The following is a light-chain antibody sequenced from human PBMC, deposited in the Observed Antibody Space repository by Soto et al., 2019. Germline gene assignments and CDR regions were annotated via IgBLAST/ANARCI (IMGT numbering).Light chain of an antibody. CDR1: SSDVGGYNY. CDR3: SSYISSSIDYV. V-gene: IGLV2-14*01. Sequence: QSALTQPASVSGSPGQSITISCTGTSSDVGGYNYVSWYQQHPGKAPKLMIYEVSNRPSGVSNRFSGSKSGNTASLTISGXQAXXXXDXXCSSYISSSIDYVFGTGTKLTVL. CDR2: EVS. J-gene: IGLJ1*01.